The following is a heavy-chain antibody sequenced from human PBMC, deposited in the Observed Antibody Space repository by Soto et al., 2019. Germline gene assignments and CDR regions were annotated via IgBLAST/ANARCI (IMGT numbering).Heavy chain of an antibody. V-gene: IGHV4-4*02. CDR1: GGSISGINW. J-gene: IGHJ6*02. Sequence: QVQLQESGPGLVKPSGTLSLTCAVSGGSISGINWWYWVRQPPGKGLEWIGEIYHSGSTNYHPSLKSRVTISVAKSKNQFSLKLSSVPAEDTAVYYCARFGGGMDVWGQGTTGTVSS. CDR2: IYHSGST. CDR3: ARFGGGMDV. D-gene: IGHD3-10*01.